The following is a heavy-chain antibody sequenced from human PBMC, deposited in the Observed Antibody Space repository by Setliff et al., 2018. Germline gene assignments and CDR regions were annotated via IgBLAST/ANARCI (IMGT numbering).Heavy chain of an antibody. J-gene: IGHJ5*02. CDR1: GYSFTTYY. Sequence: GASVKVSCKASGYSFTTYYMHWVRQAPGQGLEWMGTINTGGGSSSYTEKFQGRVTMTRDTSTTTFYLQMSSLRAEDTAVYYCARDVFDFRTGQADPWGQGTLVTVSS. CDR2: INTGGGSS. CDR3: ARDVFDFRTGQADP. D-gene: IGHD3-3*01. V-gene: IGHV1-46*01.